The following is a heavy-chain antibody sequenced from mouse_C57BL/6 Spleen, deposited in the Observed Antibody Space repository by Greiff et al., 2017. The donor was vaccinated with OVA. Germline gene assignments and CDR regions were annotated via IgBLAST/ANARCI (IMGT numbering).Heavy chain of an antibody. D-gene: IGHD3-2*02. CDR3: ARSGSSGFAY. CDR1: GYSFTGYY. Sequence: VQLQQSGPELVKPGASVKISCKASGYSFTGYYMNWVKQSPEKSLEWIGEINPSTGGTTYNQKFKAKATLTVDKSSSTAYMQLKSLTSEDSAVYYCARSGSSGFAYWGQGTRVTVSA. V-gene: IGHV1-42*01. J-gene: IGHJ3*01. CDR2: INPSTGGT.